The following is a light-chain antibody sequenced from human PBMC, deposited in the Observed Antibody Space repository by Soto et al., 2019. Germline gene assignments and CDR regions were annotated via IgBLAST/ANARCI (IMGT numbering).Light chain of an antibody. V-gene: IGKV3-15*01. CDR3: QQYDQWPIT. J-gene: IGKJ5*01. Sequence: EVGMTEXXAKLSLSPGAVATLSCLASQPVSDKLAWYQQKPGQAPRLLIYGASARALGIPARFSGSGSGTEFSFTVTSLQSEDFAVYYCQQYDQWPITFGQGTRLEIK. CDR2: GAS. CDR1: QPVSDK.